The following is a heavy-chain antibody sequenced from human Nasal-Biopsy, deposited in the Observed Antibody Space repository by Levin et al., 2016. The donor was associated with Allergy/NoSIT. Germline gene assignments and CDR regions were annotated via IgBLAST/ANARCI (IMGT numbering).Heavy chain of an antibody. D-gene: IGHD5-18*01. CDR2: VNHSGTT. CDR3: ARDRSDTDYYNYGMDV. J-gene: IGHJ6*02. Sequence: SETLSLTCAVYGGSFSGYYWSWIRQPPGKGLEWIGEVNHSGTTNYNPSLKSRVTISIDTSKNQFSLKLTSVTAADTAVYYCARDRSDTDYYNYGMDVWGQGATVTVSS. CDR1: GGSFSGYY. V-gene: IGHV4-34*01.